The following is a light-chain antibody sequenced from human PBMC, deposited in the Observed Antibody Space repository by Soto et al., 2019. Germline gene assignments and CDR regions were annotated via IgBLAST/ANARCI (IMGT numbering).Light chain of an antibody. J-gene: IGKJ5*01. Sequence: IVLTESPASMSLAPEERATLSCRARHSVNSYLAVYQQKPGQAPRLLIYDASKRATGILARVSGSGSGTDVTLSIISLEPEDFAAYYCQQRSNWLIPLGQGTRLEIK. V-gene: IGKV3-11*01. CDR1: HSVNSY. CDR3: QQRSNWLIP. CDR2: DAS.